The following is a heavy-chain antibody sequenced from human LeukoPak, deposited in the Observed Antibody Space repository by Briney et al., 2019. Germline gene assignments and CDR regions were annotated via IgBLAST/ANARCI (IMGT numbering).Heavy chain of an antibody. CDR2: IYSGGST. V-gene: IGHV3-66*01. CDR1: GFTVSSNY. Sequence: GGSLRLSCAASGFTVSSNYMSWVRQAPGKGLEWVSVIYSGGSTYYADSVKGRFTISRDNSKNTLYLQMNSLRAEDTAVYYCAXXXVDWYYFDYWGQGTLVTVSS. CDR3: AXXXVDWYYFDY. D-gene: IGHD3/OR15-3a*01. J-gene: IGHJ4*02.